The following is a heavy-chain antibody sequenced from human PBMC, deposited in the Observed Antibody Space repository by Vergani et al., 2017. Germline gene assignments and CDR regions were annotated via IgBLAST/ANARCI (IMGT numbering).Heavy chain of an antibody. CDR3: ARGVLELRSSGLGLINHYYYIDV. D-gene: IGHD1-7*01. CDR1: DGSISGYY. J-gene: IGHJ6*03. Sequence: QVQLQESGPGLVKPSETLSLTCSVSDGSISGYYWNWIRQPAGKGLEWIGRVYASGSINYNPSLKSRVTMSVDTSKNQISLKLTSVTAADTAVYYCARGVLELRSSGLGLINHYYYIDVWGKGTTVTGSS. V-gene: IGHV4-4*07. CDR2: VYASGSI.